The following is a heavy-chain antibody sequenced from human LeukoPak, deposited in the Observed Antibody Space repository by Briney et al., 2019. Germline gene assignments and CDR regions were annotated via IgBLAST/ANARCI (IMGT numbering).Heavy chain of an antibody. CDR1: GGSISSSSYY. CDR2: IYYSGST. CDR3: ARQSSYYYDSSGYYSDY. J-gene: IGHJ4*02. D-gene: IGHD3-22*01. Sequence: SETLSLTCTVSGGSISSSSYYWGWIRQPPGKGLEWIGSIYYSGSTYYNPSLKSRVTISVDTSKNQFSLKLSSVTAADTAVHYCARQSSYYYDSSGYYSDYWGQGTLVTVSS. V-gene: IGHV4-39*01.